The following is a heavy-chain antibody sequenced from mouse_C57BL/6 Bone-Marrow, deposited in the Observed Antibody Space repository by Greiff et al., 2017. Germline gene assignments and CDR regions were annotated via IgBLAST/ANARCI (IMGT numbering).Heavy chain of an antibody. D-gene: IGHD2-12*01. V-gene: IGHV2-2*01. Sequence: VKVVESGPGLVQPSQSLSITCTVSGFSLTSYGVHWVRQSPGKGLEWLGVIWSGGSTDYNAAFISRLSISKDNSKSQVFFKMNSLQADDTAIYYCASPLTTNYAMDYWGQGTSVTVSS. CDR1: GFSLTSYG. CDR3: ASPLTTNYAMDY. J-gene: IGHJ4*01. CDR2: IWSGGST.